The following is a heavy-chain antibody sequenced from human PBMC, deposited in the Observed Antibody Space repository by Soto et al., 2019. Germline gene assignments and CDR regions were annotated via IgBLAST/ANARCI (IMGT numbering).Heavy chain of an antibody. V-gene: IGHV4-31*03. CDR3: ARGILRPNHYMDV. CDR1: GDSISRGGYF. Sequence: QVQLQESGPGLVKPSQTLSLTCIVSGDSISRGGYFWTWIRQHPGKGLEWIGYIYYSGSAFYNPSLKSRVTMAVDTSKNQFSLNLRSVTAADTAVFYCARGILRPNHYMDVWGKGTAVAVSS. D-gene: IGHD1-26*01. J-gene: IGHJ6*03. CDR2: IYYSGSA.